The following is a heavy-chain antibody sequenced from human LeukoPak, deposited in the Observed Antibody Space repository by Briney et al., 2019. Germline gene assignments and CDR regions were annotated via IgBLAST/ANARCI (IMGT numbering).Heavy chain of an antibody. Sequence: PSETLSLTCAVSGYSISSGYYWGWIRQPPGKGLEWIGSIYHSGSTYYNPSLKSRVTISVDTSKNQFSLKLSSVTAADTAVYYCARAGSGWRYFDYWGQGTLVTVSS. CDR3: ARAGSGWRYFDY. J-gene: IGHJ4*02. D-gene: IGHD6-19*01. V-gene: IGHV4-38-2*01. CDR2: IYHSGST. CDR1: GYSISSGYY.